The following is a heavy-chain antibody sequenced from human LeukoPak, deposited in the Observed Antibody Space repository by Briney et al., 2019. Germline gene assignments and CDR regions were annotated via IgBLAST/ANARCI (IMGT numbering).Heavy chain of an antibody. J-gene: IGHJ4*02. CDR2: INTYNGNT. V-gene: IGHV1-18*01. D-gene: IGHD6-19*01. CDR1: GYTFTSYG. Sequence: ASVKVSCKASGYTFTSYGISWVRQAPGQGLEWMGWINTYNGNTNYAQKLRGRVTMTTDTSTSTAYMELRSLRSDDTAVYYCARDPHEFSSGWSQFDNWGQGTLVTVSS. CDR3: ARDPHEFSSGWSQFDN.